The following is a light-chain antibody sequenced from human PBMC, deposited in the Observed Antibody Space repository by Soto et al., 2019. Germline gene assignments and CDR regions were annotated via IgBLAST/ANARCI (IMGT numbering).Light chain of an antibody. V-gene: IGLV2-8*01. J-gene: IGLJ1*01. CDR1: TSDVGGYKY. CDR2: EVA. CDR3: SSYAGSNTFV. Sequence: QSVLTQPPSASGSPGQSVTISCTGTTSDVGGYKYVSWRQQHPGKAPKLIIYEVAKRPSGVPDRFSGSKSGNTASLTVSGLQAEDEADYYCSSYAGSNTFVFGPGTKVTVL.